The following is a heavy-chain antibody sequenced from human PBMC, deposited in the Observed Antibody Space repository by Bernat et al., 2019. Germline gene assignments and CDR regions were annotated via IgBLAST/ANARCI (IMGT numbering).Heavy chain of an antibody. CDR1: GYTFTGYY. V-gene: IGHV1-2*04. J-gene: IGHJ4*01. D-gene: IGHD6-19*01. CDR2: INPNSGGT. Sequence: QVQLVQSGAEVKKPGASVKVSCKASGYTFTGYYMHWVRQAPGQGLEWMGWINPNSGGTNYAQKFQGWVHMTREPSNSKAYMGVGRLRSDDTALYYWAGGCSGWYQALIDYWGQGTLVTVSS. CDR3: AGGCSGWYQALIDY.